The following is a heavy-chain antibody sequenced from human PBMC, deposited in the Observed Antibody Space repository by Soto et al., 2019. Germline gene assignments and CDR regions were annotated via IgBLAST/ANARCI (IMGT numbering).Heavy chain of an antibody. Sequence: GASVKVSCKASGYTFTAYYMHWVRQAPGQGLEWMGWINLNSGDTNYAQEFQGRVTMTRDTSISTAYMELSRLRPDDTAVYYCARDPTSGVAAAGLLNFWGQGTLVTVSS. CDR1: GYTFTAYY. V-gene: IGHV1-2*02. D-gene: IGHD6-13*01. J-gene: IGHJ4*02. CDR2: INLNSGDT. CDR3: ARDPTSGVAAAGLLNF.